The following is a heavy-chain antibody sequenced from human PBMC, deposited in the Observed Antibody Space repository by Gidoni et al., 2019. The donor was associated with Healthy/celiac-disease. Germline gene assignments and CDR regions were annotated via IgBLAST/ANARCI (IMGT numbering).Heavy chain of an antibody. D-gene: IGHD1-7*01. Sequence: QVQLVESGGGVVQPGRSLRLSCAASGFTFRSYAMHWVRQAPGTGLEWVAVISYDGSNKYYAGSVKGRFTISRDNSKNTLYLQMNSLRAEDTAVYYCARDEQRWPELYYFDYWGQGTLVTVSS. V-gene: IGHV3-30-3*01. CDR2: ISYDGSNK. CDR3: ARDEQRWPELYYFDY. CDR1: GFTFRSYA. J-gene: IGHJ4*02.